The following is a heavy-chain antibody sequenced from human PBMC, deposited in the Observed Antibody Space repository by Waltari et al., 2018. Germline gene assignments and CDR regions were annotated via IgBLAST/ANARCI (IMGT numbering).Heavy chain of an antibody. J-gene: IGHJ2*01. CDR3: TRDVTGYYYFDL. CDR2: INSGGDT. CDR1: AFTVSGHY. Sequence: EVQLVESGGGLIQPGGSLRLSCAASAFTVSGHYVSWVRQAPGKGLEWVSVINSGGDTHYADSVKGRFTISRDNSKNTMYLQMNTLRAEDTALYYCTRDVTGYYYFDLWGRGTLVTVSS. V-gene: IGHV3-53*01.